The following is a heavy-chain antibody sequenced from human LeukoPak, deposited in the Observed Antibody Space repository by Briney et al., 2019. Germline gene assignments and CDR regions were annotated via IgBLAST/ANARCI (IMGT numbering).Heavy chain of an antibody. D-gene: IGHD3-10*02. Sequence: GGSLRLSCAASGFTFSSYGMHWVRQAPGKGLEWVAVISYDGSNKYYGDSVKGRFTISRDNAKNSLYLQMNSLRAEDTAVYYCAELGITMIGGVWGKGTTVTISS. V-gene: IGHV3-30*18. CDR2: ISYDGSNK. CDR1: GFTFSSYG. J-gene: IGHJ6*04. CDR3: AELGITMIGGV.